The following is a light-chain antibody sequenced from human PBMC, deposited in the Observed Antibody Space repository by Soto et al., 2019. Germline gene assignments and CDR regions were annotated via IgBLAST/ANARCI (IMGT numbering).Light chain of an antibody. V-gene: IGKV3-20*01. CDR2: GAS. CDR3: QQYGNSRT. CDR1: ESVSSTY. J-gene: IGKJ1*01. Sequence: ENVLTQSPGTLSLSPGEKATLSCRASESVSSTYLAWYQQKPGQAPRLLIYGASSRATGIPDRFSGSGSGTDFTLTIIRLEPEDFAVYYCQQYGNSRTFGQGAKVDIK.